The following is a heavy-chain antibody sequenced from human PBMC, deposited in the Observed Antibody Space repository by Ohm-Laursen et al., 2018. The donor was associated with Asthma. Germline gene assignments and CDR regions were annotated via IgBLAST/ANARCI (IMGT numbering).Heavy chain of an antibody. Sequence: SLRLSCAASGFTFSSYAMHWVRQAPGKGLEWVAVISYDGSNKYYADSVKGRFTISRDNSKNTLYLQMNNLRVEDTAVYYCARDWARYCIGGNCLHLDSWGPGALVTVSS. D-gene: IGHD2-15*01. CDR2: ISYDGSNK. CDR1: GFTFSSYA. V-gene: IGHV3-30-3*01. CDR3: ARDWARYCIGGNCLHLDS. J-gene: IGHJ4*02.